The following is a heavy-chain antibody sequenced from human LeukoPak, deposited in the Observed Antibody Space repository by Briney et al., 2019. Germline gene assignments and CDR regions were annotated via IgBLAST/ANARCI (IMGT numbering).Heavy chain of an antibody. CDR1: GYSISSGYY. CDR3: ARGSSTSYYYFDY. Sequence: TSETLSLTCTVSGYSISSGYYWGWIRQPPGKGLEWIGSIYRSGSTYYNPSLKSRVTISVDTSKNQFSLKLSSVTAADTAVYYCARGSSTSYYYFDYWGQGTLVTVSS. D-gene: IGHD2-2*01. CDR2: IYRSGST. J-gene: IGHJ4*02. V-gene: IGHV4-38-2*02.